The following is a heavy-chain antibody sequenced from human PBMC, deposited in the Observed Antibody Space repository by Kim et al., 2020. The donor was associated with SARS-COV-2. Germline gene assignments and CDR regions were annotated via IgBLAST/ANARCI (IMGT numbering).Heavy chain of an antibody. Sequence: FQGRVTMTEDTSTDTAYMELSSLRSEDTAVYYCATSLSVGAPTDYDAFDIWGQGTMVTVSS. D-gene: IGHD1-26*01. CDR3: ATSLSVGAPTDYDAFDI. V-gene: IGHV1-24*01. J-gene: IGHJ3*02.